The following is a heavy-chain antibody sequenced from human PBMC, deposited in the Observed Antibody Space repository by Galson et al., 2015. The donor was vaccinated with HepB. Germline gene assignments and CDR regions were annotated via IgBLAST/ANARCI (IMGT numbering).Heavy chain of an antibody. CDR1: GYTFTDYG. CDR3: ARDRVTGTTYGYSDY. J-gene: IGHJ4*02. Sequence: SVKVSCKASGYTFTDYGITWVRQAPGQGPEWLGWISAYNGYTKSAQKFQGRVTMTTDTSTTTAYMELRSLRSDDTAVYYCARDRVTGTTYGYSDYWGQGTLVTVSS. D-gene: IGHD1/OR15-1a*01. V-gene: IGHV1-18*04. CDR2: ISAYNGYT.